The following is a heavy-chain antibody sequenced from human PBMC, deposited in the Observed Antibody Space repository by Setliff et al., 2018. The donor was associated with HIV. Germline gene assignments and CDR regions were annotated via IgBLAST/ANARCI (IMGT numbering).Heavy chain of an antibody. J-gene: IGHJ4*02. CDR2: INAAGGNT. D-gene: IGHD2-15*01. Sequence: SLRLSCAVSGFPFSISPMNWVRLPPGKGPVWLSRINAAGGNTNYVDSVKGRFTISRDNAGSTVYLQMSSLRAEDTAVYYCVRDGGSGTPFDYWGRGTLVTVSS. CDR1: GFPFSISP. CDR3: VRDGGSGTPFDY. V-gene: IGHV3-74*01.